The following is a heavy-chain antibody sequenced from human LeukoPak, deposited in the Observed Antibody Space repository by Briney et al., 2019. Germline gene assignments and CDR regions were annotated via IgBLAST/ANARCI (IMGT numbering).Heavy chain of an antibody. CDR2: INSDGSST. D-gene: IGHD5-18*01. J-gene: IGHJ4*02. Sequence: GGSLRLSCAASGFTLSLYLMHWVRQAPGKGLVWVSRINSDGSSTSYADSVKGRFTISRDNAKNTLYLQMNSLRAEDTAVYYCARGGGYSYGYLDYWGQGTLVTVSS. CDR3: ARGGGYSYGYLDY. CDR1: GFTLSLYL. V-gene: IGHV3-74*01.